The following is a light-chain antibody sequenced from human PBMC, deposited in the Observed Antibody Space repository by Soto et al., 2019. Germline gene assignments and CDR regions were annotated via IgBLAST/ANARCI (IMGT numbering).Light chain of an antibody. CDR3: QSYDSSLSGSVV. CDR1: SSNIGAGYD. J-gene: IGLJ2*01. V-gene: IGLV1-40*01. Sequence: QSVLTQPPSVSGAPGQRVTISCTGSSSNIGAGYDIHWYQQLPGTAPKLLIYGNINRPSGVPDRFSGSKSGTSASLAITRLQAEDEADYYCQSYDSSLSGSVVFGGGTKLTVL. CDR2: GNI.